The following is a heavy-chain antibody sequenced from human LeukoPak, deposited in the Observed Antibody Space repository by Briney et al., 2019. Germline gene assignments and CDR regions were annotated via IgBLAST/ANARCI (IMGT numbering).Heavy chain of an antibody. Sequence: SETLSLTCTVSGGSISSYYWSWIRQPAGKGLEWIGRIYTSGSTNYNPYLKSRVTISVDTSKNQFSLKLSSVTAADTAVYYCARERRPRRGYYYYGMDVWGQGTTVTVSS. CDR3: ARERRPRRGYYYYGMDV. CDR2: IYTSGST. CDR1: GGSISSYY. J-gene: IGHJ6*02. V-gene: IGHV4-4*07.